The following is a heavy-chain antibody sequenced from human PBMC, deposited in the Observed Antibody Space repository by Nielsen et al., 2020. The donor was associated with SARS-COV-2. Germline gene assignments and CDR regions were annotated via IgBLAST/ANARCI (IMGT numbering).Heavy chain of an antibody. CDR3: AKIGWYNAFDI. D-gene: IGHD6-19*01. V-gene: IGHV3-20*04. CDR1: GFTFDDYG. CDR2: INWNGGST. Sequence: GESLKISCAASGFTFDDYGMSWVRQAPGKGLEWVSGINWNGGSTGYADSVKGRFTISRDNAKNSLYLQMNSLRAEDTALYYCAKIGWYNAFDIWGQGTMVTVSS. J-gene: IGHJ3*02.